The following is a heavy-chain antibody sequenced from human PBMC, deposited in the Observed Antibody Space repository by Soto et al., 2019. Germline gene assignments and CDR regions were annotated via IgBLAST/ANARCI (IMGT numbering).Heavy chain of an antibody. J-gene: IGHJ4*02. CDR3: ARDVVRSTAGDS. CDR2: IIPIFTRT. D-gene: IGHD2-15*01. CDR1: GGTFSTSS. Sequence: QLQLVQSGTEVKEPGSSVKVSCKASGGTFSTSSFVWVRQGPGQGLEWMGGIIPIFTRTNFAQKFQGRVTFSADESTRTTYMELRSLTSEDTAIYYGARDVVRSTAGDSWGQGTRVTVSS. V-gene: IGHV1-69*01.